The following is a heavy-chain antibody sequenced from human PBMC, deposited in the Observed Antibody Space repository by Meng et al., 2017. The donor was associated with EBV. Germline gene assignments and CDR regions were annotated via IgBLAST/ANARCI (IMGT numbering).Heavy chain of an antibody. CDR3: AHIIAARPFDY. D-gene: IGHD6-6*01. V-gene: IGHV2-5*02. CDR1: GFSPSTRGVG. CDR2: IYWDDDK. Sequence: QSTLKESGPTLVKPTQTLTLTCTFSGFSPSTRGVGVGWIRQPPGKALEWLALIYWDDDKRYSPSLKSRLTITKDTSKNQVVLTMTNMDPVDAATYYCAHIIAARPFDYWGQGTLVTVSS. J-gene: IGHJ4*02.